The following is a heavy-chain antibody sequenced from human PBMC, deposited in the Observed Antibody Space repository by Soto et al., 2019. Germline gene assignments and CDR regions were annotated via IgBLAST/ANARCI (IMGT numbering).Heavy chain of an antibody. CDR3: ARVYRITMVRGELSEY. CDR2: ISAYNGNT. Sequence: QVQLVQSGAEVKKPGASVKVSCKASGYTFTSYGISWVRQAPGQGLEWMGWISAYNGNTNYAQKLQGRVTMTTDTTTSTAYMELRSLRSDDAAVYYCARVYRITMVRGELSEYWGQGTLVTVSS. CDR1: GYTFTSYG. V-gene: IGHV1-18*01. D-gene: IGHD3-10*01. J-gene: IGHJ4*02.